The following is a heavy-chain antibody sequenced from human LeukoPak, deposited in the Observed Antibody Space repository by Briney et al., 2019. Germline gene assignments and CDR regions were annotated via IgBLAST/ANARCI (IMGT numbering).Heavy chain of an antibody. D-gene: IGHD6-19*01. CDR2: ISNSGTTR. CDR3: ARDQTGITVAATGWFDP. CDR1: GFTFSDYY. V-gene: IGHV3-11*04. J-gene: IGHJ5*02. Sequence: GGSLRLSCAASGFTFSDYYMSWIRQAPGRGLEWVSYISNSGTTRYYADSVRGRFTISRDNAKNSLYLQMNSLRAEDTAVYYCARDQTGITVAATGWFDPWGQGTLVTVSS.